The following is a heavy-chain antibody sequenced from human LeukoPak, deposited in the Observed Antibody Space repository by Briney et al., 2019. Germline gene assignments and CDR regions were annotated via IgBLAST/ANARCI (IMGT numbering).Heavy chain of an antibody. CDR2: ISSSSGYI. CDR1: GFTVSSNY. CDR3: AREWSGYDYKKLDY. Sequence: GGSLRLSCAASGFTVSSNYMSWVRQAPGKGLEWVSGISSSSGYIYYADSVKGRFTISRDNAKNSLYLQMNSLRAEDTAVYYCAREWSGYDYKKLDYWGQGTLVTVSS. J-gene: IGHJ4*02. V-gene: IGHV3-21*01. D-gene: IGHD5-12*01.